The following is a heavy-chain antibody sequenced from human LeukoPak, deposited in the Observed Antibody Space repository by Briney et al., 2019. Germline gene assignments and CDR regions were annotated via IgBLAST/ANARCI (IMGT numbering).Heavy chain of an antibody. CDR3: AREEELRFLEWLLFSFDY. J-gene: IGHJ4*02. CDR1: GYTFTGYY. CDR2: INPNSGGT. V-gene: IGHV1-2*02. Sequence: ASVNVSCKASGYTFTGYYMHWVRQAPGQGLEWMGWINPNSGGTNYAQKFQGRVTMTRDTSISTAYMELSRLRSDDTAVYYCAREEELRFLEWLLFSFDYWGQGTLVTVSS. D-gene: IGHD3-3*01.